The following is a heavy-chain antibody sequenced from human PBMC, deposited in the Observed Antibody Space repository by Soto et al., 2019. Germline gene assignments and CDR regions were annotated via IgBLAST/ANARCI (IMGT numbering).Heavy chain of an antibody. CDR1: GGSISSYY. CDR2: IYYSGST. J-gene: IGHJ4*02. CDR3: ARSPASSSWYSY. V-gene: IGHV4-59*08. Sequence: PSETLSLTCTVSGGSISSYYWSWIRQPPGKGLEWIGYIYYSGSTNYNPSLKSRVTISVDTSKNQFSLMLISVTAADTAVYYCARSPASSSWYSYWGQGTLVTVSS. D-gene: IGHD6-13*01.